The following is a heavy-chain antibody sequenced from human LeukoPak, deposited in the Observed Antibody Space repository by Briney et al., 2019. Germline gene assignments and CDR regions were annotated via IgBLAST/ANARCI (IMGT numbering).Heavy chain of an antibody. CDR3: AREELTRITIFGVAPDY. D-gene: IGHD3-3*01. CDR1: GYTFTSYG. V-gene: IGHV1-18*01. Sequence: ASVKVSCKASGYTFTSYGISWVRQAPGQGLEWMGWISAYNGNTNYAQKLQGRVTMTTDTSTSTAYMELRSLRSDDTAVYYCAREELTRITIFGVAPDYWGQGTQVTVSS. J-gene: IGHJ4*02. CDR2: ISAYNGNT.